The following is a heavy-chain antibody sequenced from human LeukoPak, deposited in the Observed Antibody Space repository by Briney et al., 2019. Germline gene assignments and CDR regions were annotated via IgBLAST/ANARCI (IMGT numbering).Heavy chain of an antibody. CDR1: GGSISSSSYY. J-gene: IGHJ3*02. CDR2: IYYSGST. V-gene: IGHV4-39*07. Sequence: SETLSLTCTVSGGSISSSSYYWGWIRQPPGKGLEGMGSIYYSGSTYYNPSLKSRVTISVDTSKNQFSLKLSSVTAADTAVYYCARDWEDGYNYGVGAFDIWGQGTMVTVSS. CDR3: ARDWEDGYNYGVGAFDI. D-gene: IGHD5-24*01.